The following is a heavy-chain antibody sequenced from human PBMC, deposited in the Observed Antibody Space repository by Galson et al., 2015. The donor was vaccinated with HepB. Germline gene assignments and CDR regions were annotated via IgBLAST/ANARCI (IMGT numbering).Heavy chain of an antibody. CDR2: ISAYNGNT. J-gene: IGHJ5*02. D-gene: IGHD6-13*01. CDR3: ARIPLPYSSSWYNWFDP. CDR1: GYTFTSYG. Sequence: SVKVSCKASGYTFTSYGISWVRQAPGQGLEWMGWISAYNGNTNYAQKLQGRVTMTTDTSTSTAYMQLRSLRSDDTAVYYCARIPLPYSSSWYNWFDPWGQGTLVTVSS. V-gene: IGHV1-18*04.